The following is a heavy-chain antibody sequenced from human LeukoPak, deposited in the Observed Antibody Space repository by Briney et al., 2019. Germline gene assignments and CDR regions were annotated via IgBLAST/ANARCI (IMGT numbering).Heavy chain of an antibody. J-gene: IGHJ4*02. Sequence: PGGALRLSCAASGFTFSSYGMHWVRQAPGKGLEGVAVIWYDGSNKYYADSVTGRFTISRDNSKNPLYLQMNSLRAEDTAVYYCAKDSSGWSLDYWGQGTLVTVSS. CDR1: GFTFSSYG. V-gene: IGHV3-33*06. D-gene: IGHD6-19*01. CDR2: IWYDGSNK. CDR3: AKDSSGWSLDY.